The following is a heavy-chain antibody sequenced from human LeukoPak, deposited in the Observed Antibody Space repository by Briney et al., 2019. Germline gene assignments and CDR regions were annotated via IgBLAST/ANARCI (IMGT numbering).Heavy chain of an antibody. V-gene: IGHV3-30*02. CDR1: GFTFSSYG. J-gene: IGHJ4*02. CDR2: IRYDGSNK. D-gene: IGHD1-26*01. CDR3: AKKSYYYFDY. Sequence: GGSLRLSCAASGFTFSSYGMHWVRPAPGKGLEWVAFIRYDGSNKYYADSVKGRFTISRDNSKNTLYLQMNSLRAEDTAVYYCAKKSYYYFDYWGQGTLVTVSS.